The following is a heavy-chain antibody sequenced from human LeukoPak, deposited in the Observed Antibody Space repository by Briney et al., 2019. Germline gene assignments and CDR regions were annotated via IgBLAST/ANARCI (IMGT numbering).Heavy chain of an antibody. Sequence: PSETLPLTCTVSGGSISSGDYSWSWIRQPPGKGLEWIGYIYYSGSTYYNPSLKSRVTISVDTSKNQFSLKLSSVTAADTAVYCCARQGRYGSAFDYWGQGTLVTVSS. CDR1: GGSISSGDYS. CDR2: IYYSGST. V-gene: IGHV4-30-4*01. D-gene: IGHD3-10*01. CDR3: ARQGRYGSAFDY. J-gene: IGHJ4*02.